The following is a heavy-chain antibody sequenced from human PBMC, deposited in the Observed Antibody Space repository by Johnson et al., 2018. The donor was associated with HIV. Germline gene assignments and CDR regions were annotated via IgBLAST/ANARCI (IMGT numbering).Heavy chain of an antibody. V-gene: IGHV3-30-3*01. D-gene: IGHD1-26*01. J-gene: IGHJ3*02. CDR3: ARGREGGNYQGGAFDI. CDR2: ISYDGSNK. Sequence: VQLVESGGGLVQPGGSLRLSCAASGFTFISYAMHWVRQAPGKGLEWVALISYDGSNKYDADSVKGRFTISRDNSKNTLYLQMNSLRAEDTAVYYCARGREGGNYQGGAFDIWGQGTMVTVSS. CDR1: GFTFISYA.